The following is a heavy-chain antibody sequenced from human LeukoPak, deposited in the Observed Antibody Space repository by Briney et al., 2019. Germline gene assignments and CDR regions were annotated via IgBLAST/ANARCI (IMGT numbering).Heavy chain of an antibody. CDR2: IYYSGST. CDR3: ARSMVRGLLSFDY. J-gene: IGHJ4*02. D-gene: IGHD3-10*01. CDR1: GGSISSSSYF. Sequence: SETLSLTCTVSGGSISSSSYFWGWIRQPPGKGLEWIGSIYYSGSTYYNPSLKSRVTMSVDTSKNQFSLKLSSVAAADTAMYYCARSMVRGLLSFDYWGQGTLVTVSS. V-gene: IGHV4-39*01.